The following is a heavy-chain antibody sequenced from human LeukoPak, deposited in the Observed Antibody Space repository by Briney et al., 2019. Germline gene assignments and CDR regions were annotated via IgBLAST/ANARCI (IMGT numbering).Heavy chain of an antibody. CDR3: ARQLDPNIMITFGGVTPPDY. V-gene: IGHV4-39*01. CDR1: GGSISSSSYY. CDR2: IYYSGST. Sequence: SETLSLTCTVSGGSISSSSYYWGWIRQPPGKGLEWIGSIYYSGSTYYNPSLKSRVTISVDTSKNQFSLKLSSVTAADTAVYYCARQLDPNIMITFGGVTPPDYWGQGTLVTVSS. D-gene: IGHD3-16*01. J-gene: IGHJ4*02.